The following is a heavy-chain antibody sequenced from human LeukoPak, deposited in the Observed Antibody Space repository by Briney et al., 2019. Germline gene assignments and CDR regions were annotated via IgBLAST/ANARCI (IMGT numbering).Heavy chain of an antibody. CDR1: GFTFSSYA. V-gene: IGHV3-30*04. CDR3: ARDSLDYYDSSGYYGFYYYYYGMDV. J-gene: IGHJ6*02. CDR2: ISYDGSNK. Sequence: GGSLRLSCAASGFTFSSYAMHWVRQAPGKGLEWVSVISYDGSNKYYADSVKGRFTISRDNSKNTLYLQMNSLRAEDTAVYYCARDSLDYYDSSGYYGFYYYYYGMDVWGQGTTVTVSS. D-gene: IGHD3-22*01.